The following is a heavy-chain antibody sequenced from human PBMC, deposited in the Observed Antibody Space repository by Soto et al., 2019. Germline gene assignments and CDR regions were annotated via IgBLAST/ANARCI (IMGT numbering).Heavy chain of an antibody. Sequence: EVQLVESGGGLVQPGGSLRLSCEGSGFTFSKYWMNWVRQVPGKGLEWVVNIKEDGSEKHYVDSVKGRFTISRDNAKNSLYLQMNSLRAEDTAVYYCARDGGYLYVSGNFYNDYWGHGTMVTVSS. CDR3: ARDGGYLYVSGNFYNDY. CDR1: GFTFSKYW. V-gene: IGHV3-7*01. CDR2: IKEDGSEK. D-gene: IGHD3-10*01. J-gene: IGHJ4*01.